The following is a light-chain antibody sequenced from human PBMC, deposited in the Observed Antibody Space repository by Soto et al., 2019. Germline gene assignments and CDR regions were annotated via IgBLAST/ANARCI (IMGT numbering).Light chain of an antibody. CDR3: RSYTGRSPPYV. J-gene: IGLJ1*01. CDR1: SSDVGAYNY. Sequence: QYALTQPASVSGSPGQSITISCTGSSSDVGAYNYVSWYQHHPGKAPKLVIYEVYNRPSVLSKRFSGSKSGNTASLTISSLQPDDEADYYCRSYTGRSPPYVFAPRTKLTVL. CDR2: EVY. V-gene: IGLV2-14*01.